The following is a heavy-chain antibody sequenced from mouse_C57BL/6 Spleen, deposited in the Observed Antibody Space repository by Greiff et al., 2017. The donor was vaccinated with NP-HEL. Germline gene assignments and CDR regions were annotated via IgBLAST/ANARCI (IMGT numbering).Heavy chain of an antibody. J-gene: IGHJ4*01. CDR2: IDPSDSYT. D-gene: IGHD3-1*01. V-gene: IGHV1-69*01. Sequence: VKLQQPGAELVMPGASVKLSCKASGYTFTSYWMHWVKQRPGQGLEWIGEIDPSDSYTNYNQKFKGKSTLTVDKSSSTAYMQLSSLTSEDSAVYYCARSGPFSMDYWGQGTSVTVSS. CDR3: ARSGPFSMDY. CDR1: GYTFTSYW.